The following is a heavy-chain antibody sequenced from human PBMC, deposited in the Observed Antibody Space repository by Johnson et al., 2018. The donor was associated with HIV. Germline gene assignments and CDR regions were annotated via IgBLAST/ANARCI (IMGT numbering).Heavy chain of an antibody. CDR1: GFTVSSNY. J-gene: IGHJ3*02. D-gene: IGHD6-13*01. CDR2: IRYDGSNK. Sequence: VQLLESGGGLVQPGGSLRLSCAASGFTVSSNYMSWVRQAPGKGLEWVAFIRYDGSNKYYADSVKGRFTISRDNSKNTLYLQMNSLRAEDSAVYYCARYSSSWYQGAFDIWGQGTMVTVSS. V-gene: IGHV3-33*08. CDR3: ARYSSSWYQGAFDI.